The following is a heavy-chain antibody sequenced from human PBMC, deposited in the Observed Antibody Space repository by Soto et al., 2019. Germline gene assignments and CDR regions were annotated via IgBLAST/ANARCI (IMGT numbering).Heavy chain of an antibody. D-gene: IGHD3-22*01. V-gene: IGHV3-21*01. CDR2: ISSSSSYI. J-gene: IGHJ4*02. CDR1: GFTFSSYS. Sequence: GGSLRLSCAASGFTFSSYSMNWVRQAPGKGLEWVSSISSSSSYIYYADSVKGRFTISRDNAKNSLYLQMNSLRAEDTAVYYCARVSRYYDSSGLRPNDYWGQGTLVTVSS. CDR3: ARVSRYYDSSGLRPNDY.